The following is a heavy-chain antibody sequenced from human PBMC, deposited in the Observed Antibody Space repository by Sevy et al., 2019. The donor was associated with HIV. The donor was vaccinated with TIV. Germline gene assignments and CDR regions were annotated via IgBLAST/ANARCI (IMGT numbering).Heavy chain of an antibody. CDR1: GFTFSSYS. CDR2: ISSSSSTI. Sequence: GGSLRLSCAASGFTFSSYSMNWVRQAPGKGLEWVSYISSSSSTIYYADSVKGRFTISRDNAKNSLYLQMNSLRAEDTAVYYCARDDSGGDYPYYYYGMDVWGQGTTVTVSS. J-gene: IGHJ6*02. CDR3: ARDDSGGDYPYYYYGMDV. V-gene: IGHV3-48*01. D-gene: IGHD4-17*01.